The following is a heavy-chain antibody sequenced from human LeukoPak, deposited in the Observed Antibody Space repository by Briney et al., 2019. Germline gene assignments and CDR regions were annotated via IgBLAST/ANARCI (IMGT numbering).Heavy chain of an antibody. CDR1: GFTFSDYD. Sequence: GGSLRLSCAASGFTFSDYDMHWVRQPAGKGLEWVSAIGSAGATYYPGSVKGRFTISRDNSKNTLYLQVNSLRAEDTAMYYCARNILFAFDIWGQGTMVTVSS. CDR2: IGSAGAT. D-gene: IGHD2/OR15-2a*01. J-gene: IGHJ3*02. CDR3: ARNILFAFDI. V-gene: IGHV3-13*04.